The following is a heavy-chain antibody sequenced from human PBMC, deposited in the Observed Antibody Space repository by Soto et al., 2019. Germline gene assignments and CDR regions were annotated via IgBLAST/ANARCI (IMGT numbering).Heavy chain of an antibody. CDR2: ISSSSSYI. CDR3: ARDQDYSSGWYDSPRANWFDP. CDR1: GFTFSSYS. J-gene: IGHJ5*02. Sequence: GGSLRLSCAASGFTFSSYSMNWVRQAPGKGLEWVSSISSSSSYIYYADSVKGRFTISRDNAKNSLYLQMNSLRAEDTAVYYCARDQDYSSGWYDSPRANWFDPWGQGTLVTVSS. V-gene: IGHV3-21*01. D-gene: IGHD6-19*01.